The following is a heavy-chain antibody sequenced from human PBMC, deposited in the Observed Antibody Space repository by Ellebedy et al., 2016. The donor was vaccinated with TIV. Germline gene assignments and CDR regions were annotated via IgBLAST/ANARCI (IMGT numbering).Heavy chain of an antibody. Sequence: ASVKVSXXASGYSFTSYAMHWVRQAPGQRPEWMGWIHAGNGNTGYSQNFQGRVTITKDTVANTVYMELSSLRSEDTAVYYCARYPIVGPTGWLDPWGQGTLVTVSS. CDR3: ARYPIVGPTGWLDP. D-gene: IGHD1-26*01. CDR1: GYSFTSYA. CDR2: IHAGNGNT. V-gene: IGHV1-3*01. J-gene: IGHJ5*02.